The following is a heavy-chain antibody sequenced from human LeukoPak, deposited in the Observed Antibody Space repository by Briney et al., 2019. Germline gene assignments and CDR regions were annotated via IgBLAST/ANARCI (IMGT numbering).Heavy chain of an antibody. J-gene: IGHJ4*02. V-gene: IGHV3-23*01. D-gene: IGHD3-16*02. CDR1: GFTFSTYA. CDR3: AKKRAGYTNPYYFDY. CDR2: ISGSGANT. Sequence: GSLRLSCAASGFTFSTYAMSWVRQAPGKGLEWVSTISGSGANTYYADSVRGRFTISRDNSKNTLYLHMNSLRAEDTAVYYCAKKRAGYTNPYYFDYWGQETLVTVSS.